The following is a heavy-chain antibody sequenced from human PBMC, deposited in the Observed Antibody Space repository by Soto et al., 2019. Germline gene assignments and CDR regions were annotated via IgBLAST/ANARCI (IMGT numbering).Heavy chain of an antibody. J-gene: IGHJ2*01. V-gene: IGHV3-30*18. CDR2: ISYDGSNK. CDR1: GFTFSSYG. D-gene: IGHD6-13*01. Sequence: QVQLVESGGGVVQPGRSLRLSCTNSGFTFSSYGMYWVRQAPGKGLEWVAVISYDGSNKYYADSVKGRFTISRDTSKNTLYLQMNGLRVEDTSVYYCAKGAGRSWHWYFDPWGRGTLVTVSS. CDR3: AKGAGRSWHWYFDP.